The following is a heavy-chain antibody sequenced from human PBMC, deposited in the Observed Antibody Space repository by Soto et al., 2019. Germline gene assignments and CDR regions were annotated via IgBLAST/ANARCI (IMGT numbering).Heavy chain of an antibody. CDR1: AYTFTNYG. CDR2: ISAYNGNI. J-gene: IGHJ4*02. CDR3: ARSGSSWTLRECDS. V-gene: IGHV1-18*01. Sequence: QVQLVQSGGEVKKPGASVKVSCKASAYTFTNYGISWVRQAPGQGLEWMGWISAYNGNINYAQKFRGRVTMTTDTSTSSAYLEVRSLRSDDTAVYYCARSGSSWTLRECDSWGQGTLGAVSS. D-gene: IGHD6-13*01.